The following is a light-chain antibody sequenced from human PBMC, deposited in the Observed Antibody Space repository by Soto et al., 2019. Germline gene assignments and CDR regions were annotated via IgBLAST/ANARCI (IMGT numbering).Light chain of an antibody. CDR3: SSYTRSTPLGYV. V-gene: IGLV2-14*01. CDR2: EVS. Sequence: QSALTQPASVSGSPGQSITISCTGTSSDVGGYNFVSWYQQHPGKAPKLMIYEVSNRPSGVSNRFSGSKSGNTASLTISGLQDEDEADYYCSSYTRSTPLGYVFGTGTKLTVL. J-gene: IGLJ1*01. CDR1: SSDVGGYNF.